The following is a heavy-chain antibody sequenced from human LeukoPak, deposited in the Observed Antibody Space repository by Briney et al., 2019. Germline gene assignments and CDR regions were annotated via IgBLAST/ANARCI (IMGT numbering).Heavy chain of an antibody. D-gene: IGHD3-3*01. CDR3: ARAETLRFLEWSEFPLDFDY. CDR2: ISAYNGNT. V-gene: IGHV1-18*01. J-gene: IGHJ4*02. Sequence: ASVKVSCKASGYTFTSYGISWVRQAPGQGLEWMGWISAYNGNTNYAQKLQGRVTMTTDTSTSTAYMELRSLRSDDTAVYFCARAETLRFLEWSEFPLDFDYWGQGTLVTVSS. CDR1: GYTFTSYG.